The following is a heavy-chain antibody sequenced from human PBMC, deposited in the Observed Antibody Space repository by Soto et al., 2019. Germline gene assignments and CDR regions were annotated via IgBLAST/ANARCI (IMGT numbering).Heavy chain of an antibody. CDR2: IYYSGST. V-gene: IGHV4-59*01. Sequence: PSETLYLTCTVSGGSISSYYWSWIRQPPGKRLEWIGYIYYSGSTNYNPSLKSRVTISVDTSKNQFSLKLSSVTAADTAVYYCARVNSGSYFARSYYFDYWGQGTLVTVSS. D-gene: IGHD1-26*01. CDR3: ARVNSGSYFARSYYFDY. J-gene: IGHJ4*02. CDR1: GGSISSYY.